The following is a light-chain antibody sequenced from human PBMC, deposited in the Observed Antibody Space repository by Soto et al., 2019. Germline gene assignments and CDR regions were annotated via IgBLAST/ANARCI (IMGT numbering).Light chain of an antibody. V-gene: IGLV2-14*01. Sequence: QSALTQPASVSGSPGQSITISCTGTSSDIGAYNNVSWYQQHPGKAPKVIIFEVSNRPSGVSNRFSGSKSGNTASLTISGLQPEDEADYHCSSYTGGNTYWIFGGGTKLTVL. J-gene: IGLJ3*02. CDR1: SSDIGAYNN. CDR2: EVS. CDR3: SSYTGGNTYWI.